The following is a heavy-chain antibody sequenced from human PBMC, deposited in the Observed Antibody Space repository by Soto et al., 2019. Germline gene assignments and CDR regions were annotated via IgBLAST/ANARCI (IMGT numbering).Heavy chain of an antibody. V-gene: IGHV3-48*01. CDR2: ISSSSSSTI. J-gene: IGHJ4*02. D-gene: IGHD5-18*01. CDR1: GFTFSAYS. Sequence: EVQLVESGGGLVQPGGSLRLSCAASGFTFSAYSMNWVRQAPGKGLEWVSYISSSSSSTIYYASSVKGRFTSSTDNANNSLYLQMNSLRAEDTAVYYCAIVTAMDLDYWGQGTLLTVSS. CDR3: AIVTAMDLDY.